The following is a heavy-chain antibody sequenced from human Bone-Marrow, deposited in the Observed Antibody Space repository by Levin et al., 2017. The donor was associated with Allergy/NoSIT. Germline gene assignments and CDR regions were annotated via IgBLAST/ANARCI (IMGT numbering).Heavy chain of an antibody. J-gene: IGHJ3*01. CDR3: ARGGRAQVVVSSRGAFDL. D-gene: IGHD3-22*01. V-gene: IGHV4-38-2*02. CDR2: IYHSGST. CDR1: GFSIRSGYY. Sequence: SQTLSLPCTVSGFSIRSGYYWGWIRQPPGKGLEWIGSIYHSGSTYYNESLKSRVNMSVDTSTNQISLNVTSVTAADTAVYFCARGGRAQVVVSSRGAFDLWGQGTMVTVSS.